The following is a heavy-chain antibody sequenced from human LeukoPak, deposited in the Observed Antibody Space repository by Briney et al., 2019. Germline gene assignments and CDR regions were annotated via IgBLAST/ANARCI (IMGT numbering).Heavy chain of an antibody. J-gene: IGHJ4*02. CDR2: MSYSGST. CDR1: GGSISSSGYY. CDR3: ARGPPYIVVVTAIGFFDY. V-gene: IGHV4-31*02. Sequence: SETLSLTCTVSGGSISSSGYYWTWIRQLPGKGLDWIGYMSYSGSTSYNPSLKSRVIISVDTSKNQFSLKLSSVTAADTAVYYCARGPPYIVVVTAIGFFDYWGQGTLVTVSS. D-gene: IGHD2-21*02.